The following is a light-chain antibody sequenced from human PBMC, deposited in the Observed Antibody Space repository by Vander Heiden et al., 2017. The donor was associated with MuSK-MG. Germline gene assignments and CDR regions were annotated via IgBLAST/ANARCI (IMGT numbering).Light chain of an antibody. CDR1: SRDVGDYNY. V-gene: IGLV2-14*01. CDR2: DAS. J-gene: IGLJ2*01. Sequence: QYALTQPASASGSPGQSITISYTRTSRDVGDYNYVPWYQQHPDKAPKLMIYDASERPSRVSTRFSGSKSGNTASLTISELQGEDEAEYYCNSYTTHNTLVFGGGTKLTVI. CDR3: NSYTTHNTLV.